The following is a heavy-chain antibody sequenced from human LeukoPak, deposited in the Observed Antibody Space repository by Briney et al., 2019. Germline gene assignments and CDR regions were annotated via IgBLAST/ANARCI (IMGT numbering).Heavy chain of an antibody. Sequence: PSETLSLTCTVSGGSISSYYWSWIRQPPGKGLEWIGYIYYSGSTNYNPSLKSRVTISVDTSKTQFSLKLSSVTAADTAVYYCARLGVSSGYDYELGFDYWGQGTLVTVSS. CDR1: GGSISSYY. CDR3: ARLGVSSGYDYELGFDY. D-gene: IGHD5-12*01. J-gene: IGHJ4*02. V-gene: IGHV4-59*08. CDR2: IYYSGST.